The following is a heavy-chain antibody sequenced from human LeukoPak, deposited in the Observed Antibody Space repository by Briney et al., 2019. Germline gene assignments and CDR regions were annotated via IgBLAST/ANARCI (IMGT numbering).Heavy chain of an antibody. J-gene: IGHJ6*03. CDR1: GGSISSYY. CDR2: IYFVGSA. V-gene: IGHV4-59*01. CDR3: ARTSASYYYYMDV. Sequence: SETLSLSCTVSGGSISSYYWSWIRQPPGKGLEWIGYIYFVGSANYNPSLKSRVTISLDKSRKQVSLNLNSVTAADTAVYYCARTSASYYYYMDVWGKGTAVAISS. D-gene: IGHD3-3*01.